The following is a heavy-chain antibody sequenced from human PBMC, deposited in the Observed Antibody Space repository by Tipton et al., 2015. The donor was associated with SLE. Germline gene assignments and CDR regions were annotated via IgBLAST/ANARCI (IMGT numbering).Heavy chain of an antibody. J-gene: IGHJ4*02. CDR2: IYHTGST. CDR3: ARSHLEWFHVFDY. D-gene: IGHD3-3*01. V-gene: IGHV4-30-2*01. Sequence: TLSLTCEVSGGSVSSRTYSWGWIRQPPGKGLEWIGYIYHTGSTYYNPSLKSRVTISVDKSKNHFSLKLASVTAADTAVYYCARSHLEWFHVFDYWGQGTLVTVAS. CDR1: GGSVSSRTYS.